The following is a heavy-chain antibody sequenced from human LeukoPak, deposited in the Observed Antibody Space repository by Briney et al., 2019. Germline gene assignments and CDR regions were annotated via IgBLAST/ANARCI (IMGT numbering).Heavy chain of an antibody. J-gene: IGHJ4*02. CDR3: ASSIGAQNY. CDR2: IKQDGSEK. Sequence: GGSLRLSCAASGFSFSTYWMSWDRQAPGKGLEYVANIKQDGSEKYYVDSVKSRFSISRDNAKNSLYLQMNSLRAEDTAVYYCASSIGAQNYWGQGTLVTVSS. CDR1: GFSFSTYW. V-gene: IGHV3-7*02. D-gene: IGHD3-16*01.